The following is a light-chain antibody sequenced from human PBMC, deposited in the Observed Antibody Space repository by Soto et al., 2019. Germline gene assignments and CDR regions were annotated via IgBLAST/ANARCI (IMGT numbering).Light chain of an antibody. CDR3: QQYGNSPPFT. J-gene: IGKJ2*01. V-gene: IGKV3-20*01. Sequence: EIVLTQSPGTLSLSPGERATLSCRASQSISSNYLGWYQQKPGQAPRLLIYDTSSMATGIPDRFSGSGSGTDSTLTISRLEPEDFAVYYCQQYGNSPPFTFGQGTKLEI. CDR1: QSISSNY. CDR2: DTS.